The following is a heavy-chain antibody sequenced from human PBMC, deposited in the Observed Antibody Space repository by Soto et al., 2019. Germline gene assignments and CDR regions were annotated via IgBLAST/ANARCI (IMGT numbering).Heavy chain of an antibody. CDR3: AKDRVTMVRGVTSPHYYYMDV. CDR2: ISGSGGST. J-gene: IGHJ6*03. Sequence: EVQLLESGGGLVQPGGSLRLSCAASGFTFSSYAMSWVRQAPGKGLEWVSAISGSGGSTYYADSVKGRFTISRDNSKNTLYLQMNSLRAEDTAVYYCAKDRVTMVRGVTSPHYYYMDVWGKGTTVTVSS. CDR1: GFTFSSYA. V-gene: IGHV3-23*01. D-gene: IGHD3-10*01.